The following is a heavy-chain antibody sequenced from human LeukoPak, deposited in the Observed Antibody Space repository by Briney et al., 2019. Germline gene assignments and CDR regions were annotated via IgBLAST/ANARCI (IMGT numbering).Heavy chain of an antibody. Sequence: GGSLRLSCAASGFTFSNYAMHWVRQAPGKGLEWVAVISYDGSNKFYADSVKGRFTISRDNSKNTLYLQMNSLRAEDTAVYYCATGGASVFLDAFDIWGQGTMVTVSS. CDR1: GFTFSNYA. CDR3: ATGGASVFLDAFDI. CDR2: ISYDGSNK. J-gene: IGHJ3*02. D-gene: IGHD4-23*01. V-gene: IGHV3-30*04.